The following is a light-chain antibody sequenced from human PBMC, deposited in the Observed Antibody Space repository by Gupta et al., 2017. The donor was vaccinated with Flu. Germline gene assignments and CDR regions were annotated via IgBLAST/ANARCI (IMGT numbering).Light chain of an antibody. CDR1: QSISSSS. J-gene: IGKJ3*01. CDR3: LHDGRSPFT. Sequence: IVLPQSPGTLSLSPGERATLSCRASQSISSSSLAWYQQKLGQAPRLLIYAASSGATGIPDRFSGSGSGTDFTVTISRLEAEDFAVYYCLHDGRSPFTFGHGTKVDIK. CDR2: AAS. V-gene: IGKV3-20*01.